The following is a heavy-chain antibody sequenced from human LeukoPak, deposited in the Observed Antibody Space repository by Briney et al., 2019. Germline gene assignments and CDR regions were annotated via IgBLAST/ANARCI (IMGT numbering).Heavy chain of an antibody. Sequence: SETLSLTCAVYGVSFSGYYWSWIRQPPGKGLEWIGEINHSGSTNYNPSLKSRVTISVDTSKNQFSLKLSSVTAADTAVYYCARGPRSGYYLDDAFDIWGQGTMVTVSS. V-gene: IGHV4-34*01. D-gene: IGHD3-22*01. CDR2: INHSGST. CDR3: ARGPRSGYYLDDAFDI. CDR1: GVSFSGYY. J-gene: IGHJ3*02.